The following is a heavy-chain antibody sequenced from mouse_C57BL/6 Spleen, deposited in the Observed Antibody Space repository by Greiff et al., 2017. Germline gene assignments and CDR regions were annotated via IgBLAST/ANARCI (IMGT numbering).Heavy chain of an antibody. CDR3: AREGPYGLDY. CDR1: GYTFTSYW. D-gene: IGHD1-1*01. J-gene: IGHJ2*01. Sequence: VQLQQPGAELVRPGSSVKLSCKASGYTFTSYWMHWVKQRPIQGLEWIGNIDPSDSETHYNQKFKDKATWTVDKSSSTAYMQLSSLTSEDSAVYYCAREGPYGLDYWGQGTTLTVSS. V-gene: IGHV1-52*01. CDR2: IDPSDSET.